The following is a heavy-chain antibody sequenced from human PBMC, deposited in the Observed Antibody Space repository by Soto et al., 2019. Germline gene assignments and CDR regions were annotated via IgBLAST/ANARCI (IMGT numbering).Heavy chain of an antibody. CDR2: ISYDGSDK. CDR3: ARNWGYSYGYPPGY. D-gene: IGHD5-18*01. Sequence: VQLVESGGGVVQPGRSLRLSCAASGFTFSSYTMHWVRQAPGKGLEWVAVISYDGSDKYYADSVKGRFTISRDNSKNTLYLQMNSLRAEDTAVYYCARNWGYSYGYPPGYWGQGTLVTVSS. V-gene: IGHV3-30-3*01. J-gene: IGHJ4*02. CDR1: GFTFSSYT.